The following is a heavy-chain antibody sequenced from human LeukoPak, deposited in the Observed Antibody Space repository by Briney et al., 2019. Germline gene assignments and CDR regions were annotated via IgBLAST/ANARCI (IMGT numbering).Heavy chain of an antibody. J-gene: IGHJ5*02. CDR3: ARRGADCSSTSCLRPFDP. V-gene: IGHV3-30*04. D-gene: IGHD2-2*01. Sequence: GGSLRLSCAASGFTFNTYAMHWVRQAPGKGLEWVAVISYDGSNKYYADSVRGRFTISRDNSENTLFLQMNSLGVEDTAVYYCARRGADCSSTSCLRPFDPWGQGTLVIVSS. CDR2: ISYDGSNK. CDR1: GFTFNTYA.